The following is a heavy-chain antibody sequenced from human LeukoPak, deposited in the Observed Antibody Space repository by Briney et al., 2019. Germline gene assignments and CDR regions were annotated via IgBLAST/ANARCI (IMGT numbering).Heavy chain of an antibody. J-gene: IGHJ4*02. Sequence: ASVKVSCKASGYTFTSYYMHWGRQAPGKGLEWMGIINPSGGSTSYAQKFQGRVTMTRDTSTSTVYMELSSLRSEDTAVYYCARASSGGDYVWYFDYWGQGTLVTVSS. CDR1: GYTFTSYY. V-gene: IGHV1-46*01. CDR2: INPSGGST. CDR3: ARASSGGDYVWYFDY. D-gene: IGHD4-17*01.